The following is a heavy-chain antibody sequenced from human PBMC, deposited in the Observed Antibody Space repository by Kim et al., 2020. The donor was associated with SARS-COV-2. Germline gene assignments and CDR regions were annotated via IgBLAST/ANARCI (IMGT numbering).Heavy chain of an antibody. J-gene: IGHJ6*02. CDR3: ARGEYYYGSGGHHHYYYGMDV. CDR2: IDPSDSYT. CDR1: GYSFTSYW. Sequence: GESLKISCKGSGYSFTSYWISWVRQMPGKGLEWMGRIDPSDSYTNYSPSFQGHVTISADKSISTAYLQWSSLKASDTAMYYCARGEYYYGSGGHHHYYYGMDVWGQGTTVTVSS. V-gene: IGHV5-10-1*01. D-gene: IGHD3-10*01.